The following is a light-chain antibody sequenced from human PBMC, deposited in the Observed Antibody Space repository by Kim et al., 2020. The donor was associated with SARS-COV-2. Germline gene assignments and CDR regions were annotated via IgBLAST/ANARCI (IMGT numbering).Light chain of an antibody. CDR2: AAS. CDR1: QSSSNY. CDR3: QKYNSAPLT. V-gene: IGKV1-27*01. Sequence: SSVGDRVTITCRASQSSSNYVAWYQQKPGKVPKLLIYAASTLQSGVPSRFSGSGSGTDCTLTISSLQPEDVATYYCQKYNSAPLTFGGGTKVDIK. J-gene: IGKJ4*01.